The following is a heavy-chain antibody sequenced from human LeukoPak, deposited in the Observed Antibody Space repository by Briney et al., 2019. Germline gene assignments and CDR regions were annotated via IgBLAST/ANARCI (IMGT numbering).Heavy chain of an antibody. CDR2: IIPILGTA. CDR1: GGTFISYA. D-gene: IGHD3-3*01. J-gene: IGHJ6*02. V-gene: IGHV1-69*13. CDR3: ASNSITIFGVVTYYYGMDV. Sequence: SVKVSCKASGGTFISYAISWVRQAPGQGLEWMGGIIPILGTANYAQKFQGRVTITADESTSTAYMELSSLRSEDTAVYYCASNSITIFGVVTYYYGMDVWGQGTTVTVSS.